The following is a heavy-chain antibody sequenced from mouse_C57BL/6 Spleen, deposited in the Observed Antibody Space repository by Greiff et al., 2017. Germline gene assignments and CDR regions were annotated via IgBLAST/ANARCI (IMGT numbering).Heavy chain of an antibody. Sequence: QVQLQQSGAELARPGASVKLSCKASGYTFTSYGISWVKQRTGQGLEWIGEIYPRSGNTYYNEKFKGKATLTADKSSSTAYMELRSLTSEDSAVYFCARSDYASSYRYFDVWGTGTTVTVSS. J-gene: IGHJ1*03. CDR3: ARSDYASSYRYFDV. CDR2: IYPRSGNT. D-gene: IGHD1-1*01. V-gene: IGHV1-81*01. CDR1: GYTFTSYG.